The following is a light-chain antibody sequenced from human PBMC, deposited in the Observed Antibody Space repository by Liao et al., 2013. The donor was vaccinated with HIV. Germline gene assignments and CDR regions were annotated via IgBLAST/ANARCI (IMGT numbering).Light chain of an antibody. V-gene: IGLV3-1*01. CDR2: QDS. CDR3: QSADSSGTVV. CDR1: KLGDKY. Sequence: SYELTQPPSVSVSPGQTASITCSGDKLGDKYACWYQQKSGQSPVLVIYQDSKRPSGIPERFSGSSSGTTVTLTISGVQAEDEADYYCQSADSSGTVVFGGGTKLTVL. J-gene: IGLJ2*01.